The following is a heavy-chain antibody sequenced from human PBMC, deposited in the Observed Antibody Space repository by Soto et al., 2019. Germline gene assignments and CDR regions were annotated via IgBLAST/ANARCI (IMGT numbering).Heavy chain of an antibody. Sequence: ASVKVSCKASGYTFTSYYMHWVRQAPGQGLEWMGIINPSGGSTSYAQKFQGRVTMTRDTSTSTVYMELSSLRSEDTAVYYCARGRIAVAGTHWFDPWGQGTLVTVSS. CDR3: ARGRIAVAGTHWFDP. CDR2: INPSGGST. V-gene: IGHV1-46*01. J-gene: IGHJ5*02. D-gene: IGHD6-19*01. CDR1: GYTFTSYY.